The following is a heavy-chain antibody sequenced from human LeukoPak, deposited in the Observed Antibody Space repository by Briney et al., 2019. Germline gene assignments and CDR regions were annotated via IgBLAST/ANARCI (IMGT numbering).Heavy chain of an antibody. CDR2: IYTSGST. J-gene: IGHJ4*02. D-gene: IGHD3-22*01. CDR1: GGSIRSYY. Sequence: PSETLSLTCAVPGGSIRSYYWSWIRQPAGKGLGWIWRIYTSGSTKYKPTVKSRVIMSVDTSKNQFSLKLSSVTAADTAVYYCARDYGRHYDSSGYYSFPNYFDYWGQGTLVTVSS. CDR3: ARDYGRHYDSSGYYSFPNYFDY. V-gene: IGHV4-4*07.